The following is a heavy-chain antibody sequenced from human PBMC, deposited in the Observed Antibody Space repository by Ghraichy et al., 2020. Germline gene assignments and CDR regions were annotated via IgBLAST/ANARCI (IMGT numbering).Heavy chain of an antibody. CDR3: ARETIRSGYCFDS. CDR2: IRQDGSEI. Sequence: RGSLRLSCAPSGFTFSNYWFSWVRQAPGKGLEWVATIRQDGSEIHYVDSVKGRFTISRDNVNNLVYLQMNSLRAEDTALYYCARETIRSGYCFDSWGRGTLVTVSS. D-gene: IGHD3-3*01. J-gene: IGHJ4*02. V-gene: IGHV3-7*01. CDR1: GFTFSNYW.